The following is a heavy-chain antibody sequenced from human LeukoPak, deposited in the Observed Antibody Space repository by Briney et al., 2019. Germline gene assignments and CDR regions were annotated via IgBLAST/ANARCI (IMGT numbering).Heavy chain of an antibody. CDR1: GFTFSDYY. Sequence: GGSLRLSCAASGFTFSDYYMSWIRHAPGKGLEWLSFISGTSVSIYHADSVRGRFTISRDNAKNSLYLQMNSLSAEDTAVYFCARDNFETSGPQNLWGQGTLVTVSS. D-gene: IGHD2-15*01. J-gene: IGHJ5*02. V-gene: IGHV3-11*01. CDR3: ARDNFETSGPQNL. CDR2: ISGTSVSI.